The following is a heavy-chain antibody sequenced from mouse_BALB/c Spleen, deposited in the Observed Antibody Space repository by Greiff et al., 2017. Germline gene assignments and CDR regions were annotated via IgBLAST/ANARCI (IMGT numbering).Heavy chain of an antibody. D-gene: IGHD1-1*01. CDR1: GYTFTSYY. V-gene: IGHV1S56*01. CDR2: IYPGNVNT. J-gene: IGHJ1*01. Sequence: QVQLQQSGPELVKPGASVRISCKASGYTFTSYYIHWVKQRPGQGLEWIGWIYPGNVNTKYNEKFKGKATLTADKSSSTAYMQLSSLTSEDSAVYFCARSGNLITTGYFDVWGAGTTVTVSS. CDR3: ARSGNLITTGYFDV.